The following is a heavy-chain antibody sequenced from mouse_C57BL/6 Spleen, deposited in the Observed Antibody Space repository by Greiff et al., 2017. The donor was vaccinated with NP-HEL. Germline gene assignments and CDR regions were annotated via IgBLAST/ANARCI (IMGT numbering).Heavy chain of an antibody. CDR1: AYTFTTYP. D-gene: IGHD1-1*01. CDR3: ARGYYNYYAMDY. J-gene: IGHJ4*01. V-gene: IGHV1-47*01. Sequence: VKLMESGAELVKPGASVKMSCKASAYTFTTYPIEWMKQNHGKSLEWIGNFHPYNDDTKYNEKFKGKATLTVEKSSSTVYLELSRLTSDDSAVYYCARGYYNYYAMDYWGQGTSVTVSS. CDR2: FHPYNDDT.